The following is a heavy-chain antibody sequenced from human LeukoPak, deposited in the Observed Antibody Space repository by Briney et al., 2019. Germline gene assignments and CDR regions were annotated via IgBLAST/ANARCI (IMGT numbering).Heavy chain of an antibody. V-gene: IGHV4-61*02. CDR2: IYTSGRT. CDR3: ARVTIFGVVFDP. Sequence: PSETLSLTCTVSGGSISSGSSSWSCIRQPAGKGLEWIGRIYTSGRTNYNPSLKSRVTISVDTSQNQFSLKLTSVTAADTAVYYCARVTIFGVVFDPWGQGTLVTVSS. D-gene: IGHD3-3*01. J-gene: IGHJ5*02. CDR1: GGSISSGSSS.